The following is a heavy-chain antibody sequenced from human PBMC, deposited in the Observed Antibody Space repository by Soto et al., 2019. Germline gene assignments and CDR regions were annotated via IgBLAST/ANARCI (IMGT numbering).Heavy chain of an antibody. J-gene: IGHJ3*02. CDR1: GFTFSSYD. D-gene: IGHD2-15*01. V-gene: IGHV3-13*01. CDR3: ARGYCSGGSCYRDAFDI. CDR2: IGTAGDT. Sequence: GGSLRLSCAASGFTFSSYDMHWVRQATGKGLEWVSAIGTAGDTYYPGSVKGRFTISRENAKNSLYLQMNSLRAGDTAVYYCARGYCSGGSCYRDAFDIWGQGTMVTVSS.